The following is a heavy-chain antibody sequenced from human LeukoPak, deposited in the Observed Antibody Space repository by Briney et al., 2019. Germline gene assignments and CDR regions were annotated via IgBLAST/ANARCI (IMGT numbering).Heavy chain of an antibody. Sequence: SGGSLRLSCAVSGFTVSSNYMSWVRQAPGKGLEWVSIIYSGGSTYYADSVKGRFTISRDNSKNTVYLQMNSLRAEDTAMYYCARRDDHNGRDYWGQGTLVTVSS. V-gene: IGHV3-53*05. CDR2: IYSGGST. CDR3: ARRDDHNGRDY. CDR1: GFTVSSNY. D-gene: IGHD5-24*01. J-gene: IGHJ4*02.